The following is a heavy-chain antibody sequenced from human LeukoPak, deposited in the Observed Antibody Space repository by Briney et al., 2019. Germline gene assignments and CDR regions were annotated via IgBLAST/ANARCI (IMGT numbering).Heavy chain of an antibody. Sequence: QPGGSLRLSCAASGFTFSSYWMSWVRQAPGKGLEWVANIKQDGSEKYYVDSVKGRFTISRDNAKNSLCLQMNGLRAEDTAVYYCARDHIVGATNFDLWGQGTLVTVSS. D-gene: IGHD1-26*01. J-gene: IGHJ4*02. CDR3: ARDHIVGATNFDL. V-gene: IGHV3-7*04. CDR2: IKQDGSEK. CDR1: GFTFSSYW.